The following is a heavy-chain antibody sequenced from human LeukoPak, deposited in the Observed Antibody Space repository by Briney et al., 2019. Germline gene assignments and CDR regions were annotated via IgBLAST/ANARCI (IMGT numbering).Heavy chain of an antibody. CDR1: GFTFSSFA. Sequence: GGSLRLSCAASGFTFSSFAMHWVRQAPGKGLEWVAVISYDGSNKYYADSVKGRFTISRDNSKNTLYSQMNSLRAEDTAVYYCARSRSVSGFDYAYWGQGTLVTVSS. CDR3: ARSRSVSGFDYAY. D-gene: IGHD5-12*01. J-gene: IGHJ4*02. V-gene: IGHV3-30-3*01. CDR2: ISYDGSNK.